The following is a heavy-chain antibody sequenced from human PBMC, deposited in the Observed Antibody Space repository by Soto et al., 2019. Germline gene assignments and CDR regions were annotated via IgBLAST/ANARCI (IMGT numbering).Heavy chain of an antibody. D-gene: IGHD2-2*01. V-gene: IGHV4-34*01. CDR3: ARGRYCSSTSCYQVRYYYYYYMDV. Sequence: SETLSLTCAVYGGSFSGYCWSWIRQPPGKGLEWIGEINHSGSTNYNPSLKSRVTISVDTSKNQFSLKLSSVTAADTAVYYCARGRYCSSTSCYQVRYYYYYYMDVWGKGTTVTVSS. CDR1: GGSFSGYC. CDR2: INHSGST. J-gene: IGHJ6*03.